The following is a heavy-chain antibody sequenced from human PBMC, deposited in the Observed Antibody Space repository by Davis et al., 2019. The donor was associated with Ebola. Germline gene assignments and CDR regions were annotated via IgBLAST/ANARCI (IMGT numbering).Heavy chain of an antibody. D-gene: IGHD5-18*01. J-gene: IGHJ4*02. CDR1: GYAFTSYN. V-gene: IGHV1-2*06. CDR2: IISNSGDT. CDR3: ARGHNYGFEY. Sequence: ASVKVSCKASGYAFTSYNINWVRQAPGQGLEWMGRIISNSGDTNYAQNFQGRVTMTRDTSISTAYMELSRLTSDDTAVYYCARGHNYGFEYWGQGTLVTVSS.